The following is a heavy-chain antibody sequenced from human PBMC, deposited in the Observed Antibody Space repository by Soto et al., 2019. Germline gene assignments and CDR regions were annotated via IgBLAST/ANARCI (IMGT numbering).Heavy chain of an antibody. Sequence: SETLSLTCTVSGGSISSYYWSWIRQPPGKGLEWIGYIYYSGSTNYNPSLKSRVTISVDTSKNQFSLKLSSVTAADTAVYYCARESTYYDFWSGYYLNYGMDVWGQGTTVTVS. CDR2: IYYSGST. CDR1: GGSISSYY. CDR3: ARESTYYDFWSGYYLNYGMDV. D-gene: IGHD3-3*01. V-gene: IGHV4-59*01. J-gene: IGHJ6*02.